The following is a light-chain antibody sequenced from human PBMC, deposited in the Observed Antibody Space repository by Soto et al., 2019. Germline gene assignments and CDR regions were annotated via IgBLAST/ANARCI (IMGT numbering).Light chain of an antibody. CDR1: QSVGGD. CDR2: GAS. J-gene: IGKJ2*01. Sequence: EVVMTQSPVTLSVSPGERATLSCRASQSVGGDLAWYQQTPGQTPRLLIYGASSRATGIPDRFSGSGSGTDFTLTISRLEPEDFAVYYCQQYGSSPRTFGQGTKLEIK. V-gene: IGKV3-20*01. CDR3: QQYGSSPRT.